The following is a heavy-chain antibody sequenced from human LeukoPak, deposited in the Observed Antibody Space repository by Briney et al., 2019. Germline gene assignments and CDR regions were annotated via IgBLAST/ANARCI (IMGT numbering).Heavy chain of an antibody. V-gene: IGHV3-23*01. D-gene: IGHD3-22*01. CDR3: AKRVDSSGYYYLPYFDY. J-gene: IGHJ4*02. CDR2: ISDSGGSR. CDR1: GFTYSSYW. Sequence: PGGSLRLSCAASGFTYSSYWMHWVRQAPGKGLEWVSVISDSGGSRYHADSVKGRFTISRDNSKNTLYLQMNSLRAEDTAVYYCAKRVDSSGYYYLPYFDYWGQGTLVTVSS.